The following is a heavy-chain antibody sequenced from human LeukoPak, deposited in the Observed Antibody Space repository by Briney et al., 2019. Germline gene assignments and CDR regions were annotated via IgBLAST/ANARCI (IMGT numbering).Heavy chain of an antibody. CDR1: GGTFSSYA. V-gene: IGHV1-69*04. CDR3: ARDLKGVRYGMDV. D-gene: IGHD3-10*02. Sequence: SVKVSCKASGGTFSSYAISWVRQAPGQGLEWMGRIIPILGIANYAQKFQGRVTITADKSTSTAYMELSSLRSEDTAVYYCARDLKGVRYGMDVWGQGTTVTVS. J-gene: IGHJ6*02. CDR2: IIPILGIA.